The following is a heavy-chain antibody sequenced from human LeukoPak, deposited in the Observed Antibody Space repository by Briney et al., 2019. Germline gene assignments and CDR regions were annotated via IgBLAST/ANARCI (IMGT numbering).Heavy chain of an antibody. CDR3: AGSGGFYYFDY. V-gene: IGHV1-46*01. Sequence: ASVKVSCKASGYTFTNYYFHWVRQAPGQRLEWMGIINPSGGSTTYAQKFQGKTTMTTDTSTSTVYMELSSLRSEVTAVYYCAGSGGFYYFDYWGQGTLVTVPS. CDR2: INPSGGST. CDR1: GYTFTNYY. J-gene: IGHJ4*02. D-gene: IGHD1-26*01.